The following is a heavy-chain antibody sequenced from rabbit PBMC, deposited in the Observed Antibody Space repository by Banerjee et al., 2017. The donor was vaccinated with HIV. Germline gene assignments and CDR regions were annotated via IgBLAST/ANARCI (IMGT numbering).Heavy chain of an antibody. CDR3: ARDLDDVIGWNFGW. D-gene: IGHD4-1*01. V-gene: IGHV1S7*01. CDR2: IDPVFGIT. J-gene: IGHJ4*01. Sequence: QLVESGGGLVQPGGSLKLSCTASGFTLSSYYMNWVRQAPGKGLEWIGYIDPVFGITYYANWVNGRFSISRENAQNTVFLQMTSLTAADTATYFCARDLDDVIGWNFGWWGPGTLVTVS. CDR1: GFTLSSYY.